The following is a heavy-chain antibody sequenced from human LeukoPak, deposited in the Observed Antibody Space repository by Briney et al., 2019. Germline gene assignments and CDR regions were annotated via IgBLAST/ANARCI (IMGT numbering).Heavy chain of an antibody. CDR1: GYTFTGYY. D-gene: IGHD2-15*01. V-gene: IGHV1-2*02. J-gene: IGHJ4*02. Sequence: ASVKVSCKASGYTFTGYYMHWVRQAPGQGLEWTGWINPNSGGTNYAQKFQGRVTMTRDTSISTAYMELSRLRSDDTAVYYCARGSPGVVVVAAIDYWGQGTLVTVSS. CDR2: INPNSGGT. CDR3: ARGSPGVVVVAAIDY.